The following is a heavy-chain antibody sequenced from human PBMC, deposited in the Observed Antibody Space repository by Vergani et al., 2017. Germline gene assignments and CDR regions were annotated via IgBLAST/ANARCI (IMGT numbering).Heavy chain of an antibody. D-gene: IGHD4-17*01. CDR1: GGSVRTSIGYY. Sequence: QVQLQESGPGLVKPSQTLSLSCTVSGGSVRTSIGYYWTWIRQPAGKTLEWIGEIFSSGTTNYNPSLKSRVTISMDKSKNQFSLRLSSVTAADTALYYCARGYGDYGAYWGQGTLVTVSS. CDR2: IFSSGTT. J-gene: IGHJ4*02. V-gene: IGHV4-61*02. CDR3: ARGYGDYGAY.